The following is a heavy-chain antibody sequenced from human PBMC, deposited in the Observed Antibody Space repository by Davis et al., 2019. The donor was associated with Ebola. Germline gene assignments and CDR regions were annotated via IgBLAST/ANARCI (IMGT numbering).Heavy chain of an antibody. CDR1: GYTLTEFS. V-gene: IGHV1-24*01. CDR3: ATDRGAATPFDY. Sequence: ASVKVSCKVSGYTLTEFSMHWVRQAPGKGLEWMGGFDPEDGETIYAQKFQGRVTMTEDTSTDTDYMELSSLRSEDTAVYYCATDRGAATPFDYWGQGTLVTFSS. J-gene: IGHJ4*02. D-gene: IGHD2-15*01. CDR2: FDPEDGET.